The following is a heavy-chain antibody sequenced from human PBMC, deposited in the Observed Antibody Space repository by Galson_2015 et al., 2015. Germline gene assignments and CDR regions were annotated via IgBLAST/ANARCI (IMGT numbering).Heavy chain of an antibody. J-gene: IGHJ5*02. CDR3: ARASVSDFWSGYGYWWFDP. Sequence: SETLSLTCTVSGGSISSGGYYWSWIRQPPGKGLEWIGYIYYSGSTNYNPSLKSRVTISVDTSKNQFSLKLSSVTAADTAVYYCARASVSDFWSGYGYWWFDPWGQGTLVTVSS. CDR2: IYYSGST. D-gene: IGHD3-3*01. CDR1: GGSISSGGYY. V-gene: IGHV4-61*08.